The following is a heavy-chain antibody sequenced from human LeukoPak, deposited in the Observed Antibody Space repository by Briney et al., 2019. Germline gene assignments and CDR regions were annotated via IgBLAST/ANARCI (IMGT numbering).Heavy chain of an antibody. Sequence: ASVKVSCKASGYTFTSYGISWVRQAPRQGLEWMGWISAYNGNTNHAQKFQGRVTMTTDTSTSTAYMELRSLRSDDTAVYYCARTPVGFNTVTPTDVRYWGQGTLVTVSS. CDR3: ARTPVGFNTVTPTDVRY. V-gene: IGHV1-18*01. CDR2: ISAYNGNT. J-gene: IGHJ4*02. D-gene: IGHD4-17*01. CDR1: GYTFTSYG.